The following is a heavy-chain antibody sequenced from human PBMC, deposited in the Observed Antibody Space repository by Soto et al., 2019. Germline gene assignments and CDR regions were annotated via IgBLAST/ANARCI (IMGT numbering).Heavy chain of an antibody. CDR2: ISGSGGSK. CDR1: GFTFTTSD. CDR3: ARATEVLWFGEERNWFDP. V-gene: IGHV3-23*01. J-gene: IGHJ5*02. D-gene: IGHD3-10*01. Sequence: PGGSLRLSCVASGFTFTTSDMSWVRQAPGKGLEWVAAISGSGGSKYHADSVKGRFAISRDNSKSTLYLQMNSLRGDDTAIYYCARATEVLWFGEERNWFDPWGQGTLVTVSS.